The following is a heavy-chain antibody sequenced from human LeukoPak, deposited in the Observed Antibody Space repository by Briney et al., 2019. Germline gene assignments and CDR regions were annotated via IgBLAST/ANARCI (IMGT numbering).Heavy chain of an antibody. CDR3: ARGGILEIVVVPAAGLGVPLDYFDY. V-gene: IGHV4-38-2*01. J-gene: IGHJ4*02. D-gene: IGHD2-2*01. Sequence: SETLSLTCAVSGYSMSSGYYWGWIRQPPGKGLEWIGSIYHSGSTYYNPSLKSRVTISVDTSKNQFSLKLSSVTAADTAVYYCARGGILEIVVVPAAGLGVPLDYFDYWGQGTLVTVSS. CDR2: IYHSGST. CDR1: GYSMSSGYY.